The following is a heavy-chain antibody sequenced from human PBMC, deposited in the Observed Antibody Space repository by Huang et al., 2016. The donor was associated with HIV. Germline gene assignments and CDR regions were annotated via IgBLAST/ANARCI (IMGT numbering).Heavy chain of an antibody. CDR2: IKQDESEK. J-gene: IGHJ6*02. CDR1: TFRFGAYW. D-gene: IGHD1-7*01. V-gene: IGHV3-7*01. Sequence: VESGGRLVQPGGSIRLSCVGSTFRFGAYWMSWVRQSPGKGREVGDNIKQDESEKYYVDSVKGRFNISRDNAKKVLFLEMNNVRVEDTATYYCATKTAAMDIWGQGTTVTVS. CDR3: ATKTAAMDI.